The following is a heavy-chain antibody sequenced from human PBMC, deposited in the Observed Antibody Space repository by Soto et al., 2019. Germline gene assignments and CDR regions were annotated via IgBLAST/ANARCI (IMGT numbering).Heavy chain of an antibody. CDR2: IYHSGST. CDR3: LGYGSGSYYPDAFDI. Sequence: SETLSLTCAVSSGSISSSNWWSWVRQPPGKGLEWIGEIYHSGSTNYNPSLKSRVTISVDKSKNQFSLKLSSVTAADTAVYYCLGYGSGSYYPDAFDIWGQGTMVTVSS. D-gene: IGHD3-10*01. V-gene: IGHV4-4*02. CDR1: SGSISSSNW. J-gene: IGHJ3*02.